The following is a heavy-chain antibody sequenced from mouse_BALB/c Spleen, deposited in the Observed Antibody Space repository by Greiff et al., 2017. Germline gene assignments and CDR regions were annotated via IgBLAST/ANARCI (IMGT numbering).Heavy chain of an antibody. J-gene: IGHJ4*01. V-gene: IGHV1-54*01. CDR3: ARNDGYYVGAMDY. CDR1: GYAFTNYL. Sequence: VKLMESGAELVRPGTSVKVSCKASGYAFTNYLIEWVKQRPGQGLEWIGVINPGSGGTNYNEKFKGKATLTADKSSSTAYMQLSSLTSDDSAVYFCARNDGYYVGAMDYWGQGTSVTVSS. CDR2: INPGSGGT. D-gene: IGHD2-3*01.